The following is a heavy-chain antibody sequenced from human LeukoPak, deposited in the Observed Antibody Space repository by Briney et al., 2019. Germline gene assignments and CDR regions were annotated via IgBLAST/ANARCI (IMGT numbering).Heavy chain of an antibody. CDR2: INHSGST. CDR3: ARHGGSGSS. D-gene: IGHD3-10*01. CDR1: GGSFSCYY. V-gene: IGHV4-34*01. J-gene: IGHJ5*02. Sequence: KPSETLSLTCAVYGGSFSCYYWSWIRQPPGKGLEWIGEINHSGSTNYNPSLKSRVTISVDTSKNQFSLKLSSVTAADTAVYYCARHGGSGSSWGQGTLVTVSS.